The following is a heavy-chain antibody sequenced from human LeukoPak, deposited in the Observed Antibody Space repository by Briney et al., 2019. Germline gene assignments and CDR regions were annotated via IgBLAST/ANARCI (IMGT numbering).Heavy chain of an antibody. V-gene: IGHV3-23*01. CDR3: AKDPRRGSGSYFNAEYFQH. D-gene: IGHD1-26*01. CDR1: GFTFSSYA. CDR2: ISGSGGST. J-gene: IGHJ1*01. Sequence: GGSLRLSCAASGFTFSSYAMSWVRQAPGKGLEWVSAISGSGGSTYYADSVKGRFTISRDNSKNTLYLQVNSLRAEDTAVYYCAKDPRRGSGSYFNAEYFQHWGQGTLVTVSS.